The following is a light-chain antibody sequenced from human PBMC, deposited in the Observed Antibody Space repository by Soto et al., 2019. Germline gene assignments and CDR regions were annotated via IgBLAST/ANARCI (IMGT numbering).Light chain of an antibody. Sequence: EVVMTQSPATLSVSPGERATLSCRASQSVTANLAWYQQKPGQAPRLLIHGASNRATGIPARFSGSGFGTEFIHTISSLQSEDFAVYYCQQYNTWLWTFGQGTKVEI. CDR1: QSVTAN. CDR2: GAS. CDR3: QQYNTWLWT. J-gene: IGKJ1*01. V-gene: IGKV3-15*01.